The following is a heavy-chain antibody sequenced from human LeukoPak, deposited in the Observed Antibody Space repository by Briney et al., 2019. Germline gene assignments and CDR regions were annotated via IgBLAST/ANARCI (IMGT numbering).Heavy chain of an antibody. J-gene: IGHJ4*02. D-gene: IGHD4-23*01. CDR3: ARGEVGTTVVTFDY. V-gene: IGHV1-2*02. CDR1: GYTFTGYY. Sequence: ASVKVSCKASGYTFTGYYMHWVRQAPGQGLEWMGWINPNSGGTNYAQKFQGRVTMTRDTSISTAYMELSRLRSDDTAVYYCARGEVGTTVVTFDYWGQGTLVTVSS. CDR2: INPNSGGT.